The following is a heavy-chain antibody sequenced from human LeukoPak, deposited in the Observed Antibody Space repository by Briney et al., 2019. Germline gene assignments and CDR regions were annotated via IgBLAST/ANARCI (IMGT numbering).Heavy chain of an antibody. CDR1: GGSISSGGYY. Sequence: TSQTLSLTCTVSGGSISSGGYYWSWIRQHAGKGLEWIGYIYYSGSTYYNPSLKSRVTISVDTSKNQFSLKLSSVTAADTAVYYCARGSKGGYCSGGSCLALDIRGQGTMVTVSS. CDR3: ARGSKGGYCSGGSCLALDI. D-gene: IGHD2-15*01. V-gene: IGHV4-31*03. J-gene: IGHJ3*02. CDR2: IYYSGST.